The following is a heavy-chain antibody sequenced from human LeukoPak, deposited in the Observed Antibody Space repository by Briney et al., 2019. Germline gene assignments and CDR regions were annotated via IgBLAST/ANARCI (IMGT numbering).Heavy chain of an antibody. D-gene: IGHD6-13*01. CDR2: VSPYSGDT. CDR1: GYTFTGHY. J-gene: IGHJ4*02. Sequence: ASEKVSCKASGYTFTGHYMHWVRQAPGQALEWMGWVSPYSGDTNYAQNFEGRVTMTRDTSMSTAFMELSRLTSDDTAVYYCARVRIEAAGRGLDYWGQGILVTVSS. V-gene: IGHV1-2*02. CDR3: ARVRIEAAGRGLDY.